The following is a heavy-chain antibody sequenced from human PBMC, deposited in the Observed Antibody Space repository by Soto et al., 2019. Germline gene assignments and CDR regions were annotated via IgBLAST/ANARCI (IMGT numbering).Heavy chain of an antibody. V-gene: IGHV4-30-2*01. CDR3: ARDSGKQLPHFDY. J-gene: IGHJ4*02. CDR1: GGSISSGGYS. Sequence: QLQLQESGSGLVKPSQTLSLTCAVSGGSISSGGYSWSWIRQPPGKGLEWIGYIYHSGSTYYNPSLKSRVPISVDRSKNQFSLKLSSVTAADTAVYYCARDSGKQLPHFDYWGQGTLVTVSS. D-gene: IGHD6-6*01. CDR2: IYHSGST.